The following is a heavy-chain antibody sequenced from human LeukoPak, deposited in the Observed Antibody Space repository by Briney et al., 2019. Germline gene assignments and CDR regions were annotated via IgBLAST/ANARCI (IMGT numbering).Heavy chain of an antibody. J-gene: IGHJ4*02. Sequence: PGGSLTLSCVVSGITLSNYGMSWVRQAPGKGLEWVAGISDRGGSTNYADSVKGRFTISRDNPKNTLYLQMNSLRSEDTAVYFCAKRGVVIRAVLVVGFHKEAYYFDSWGQGALVTVSS. CDR2: ISDRGGST. V-gene: IGHV3-23*01. D-gene: IGHD2-15*01. CDR1: GITLSNYG. CDR3: AKRGVVIRAVLVVGFHKEAYYFDS.